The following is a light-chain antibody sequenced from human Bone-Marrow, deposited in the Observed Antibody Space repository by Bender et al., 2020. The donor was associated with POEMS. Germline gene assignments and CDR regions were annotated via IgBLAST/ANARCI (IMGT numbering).Light chain of an antibody. Sequence: HSALTQPASVSASPGQSITISCTGTDSDIDAYNHVSWYQQYAGKVPRLIIYAVSSRASGISDRFSGSKSGNTASLTISGLLADDEADYYCASYRTGGHYVFGSGTRVTVL. CDR1: DSDIDAYNH. CDR3: ASYRTGGHYV. CDR2: AVS. J-gene: IGLJ1*01. V-gene: IGLV2-14*03.